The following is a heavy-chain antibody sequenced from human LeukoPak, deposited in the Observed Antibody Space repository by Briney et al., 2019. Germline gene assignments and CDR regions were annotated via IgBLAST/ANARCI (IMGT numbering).Heavy chain of an antibody. J-gene: IGHJ4*02. CDR3: AKDPVAAQYYFDY. CDR2: ISGSGGST. CDR1: GFTFSSYA. V-gene: IGHV3-23*01. D-gene: IGHD2-15*01. Sequence: GGSLRLSCAASGFTFSSYAMSWVRQAPGKGLEWVSAISGSGGSTYYADSVKGRFTTSRDNSKNTLYLQMNGLRAEDTAVYYCAKDPVAAQYYFDYWGQGTLVTVSS.